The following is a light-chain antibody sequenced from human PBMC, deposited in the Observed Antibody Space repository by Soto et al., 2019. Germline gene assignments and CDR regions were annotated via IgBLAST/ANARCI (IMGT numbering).Light chain of an antibody. CDR1: QSLVYGRGNIY. J-gene: IGKJ3*01. CDR3: RQGTHWPFT. V-gene: IGKV2-30*01. CDR2: YVS. Sequence: DVVMTQSPLSLPATLGQPASISCRSSQSLVYGRGNIYLNWFQQRPGQSPRRLIYYVSNRHSGVPDRFRGGGSGTNFTRKISRVEVEDVGVHYCRQGTHWPFTLGPGTKVDTK.